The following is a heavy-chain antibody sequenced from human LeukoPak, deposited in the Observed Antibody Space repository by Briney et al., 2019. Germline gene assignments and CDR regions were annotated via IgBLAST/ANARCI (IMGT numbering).Heavy chain of an antibody. V-gene: IGHV4-59*01. Sequence: SETLSLTCTVSGGSISSYYWSWIRQPPGKGLEWIGYIYYSGSTNYNPSLKSRATISVDTSKNQFSLKLSSVTAADTAVYYCARTDYDFWSGPRSWFDPWGQGTLVTVSS. D-gene: IGHD3-3*01. J-gene: IGHJ5*02. CDR2: IYYSGST. CDR1: GGSISSYY. CDR3: ARTDYDFWSGPRSWFDP.